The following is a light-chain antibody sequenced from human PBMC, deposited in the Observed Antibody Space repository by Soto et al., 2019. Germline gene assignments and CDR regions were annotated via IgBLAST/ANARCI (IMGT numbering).Light chain of an antibody. J-gene: IGKJ4*01. V-gene: IGKV3-11*01. CDR3: RQRSSWPALT. CDR1: QSVSSY. Sequence: EIVLTQSPATLSLSPGERATLSCRASQSVSSYLAWYQQKPGQAPRLLIYDASNRATVIPARFSGSGSGTDFTLTISSLEPEDFAVYYCRQRSSWPALTFGGGTTLEIK. CDR2: DAS.